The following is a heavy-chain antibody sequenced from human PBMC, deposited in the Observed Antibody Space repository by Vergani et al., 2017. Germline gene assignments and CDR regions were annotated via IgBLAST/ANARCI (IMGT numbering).Heavy chain of an antibody. CDR1: GYSISSGYY. D-gene: IGHD6-6*01. J-gene: IGHJ3*02. V-gene: IGHV4-38-2*02. CDR2: IYDSRNN. Sequence: QVQLQESGPGLVKPSETLSLTCTVSGYSISSGYYWGWIRQPPGKGLEWIGSIYDSRNNNYSPSLKSRVSISVDTSKNQFSLNLTSVTAADTAVYYCARHLRQLARNDVFDIWGHGTLVTVSS. CDR3: ARHLRQLARNDVFDI.